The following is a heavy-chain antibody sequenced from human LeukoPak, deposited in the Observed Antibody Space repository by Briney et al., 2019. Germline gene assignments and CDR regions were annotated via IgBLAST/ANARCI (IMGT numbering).Heavy chain of an antibody. J-gene: IGHJ4*02. CDR3: ARGGEPQTLIAALDY. Sequence: SVKVSCKASGGTFSSYAISWVRQAPGQGLEWMGGIIPIFGTANYAQKFQGRVTITTDESTSSAYMELSSLRSEDTAVYYCARGGEPQTLIAALDYWGQGTLVTVSS. CDR2: IIPIFGTA. V-gene: IGHV1-69*05. D-gene: IGHD6-6*01. CDR1: GGTFSSYA.